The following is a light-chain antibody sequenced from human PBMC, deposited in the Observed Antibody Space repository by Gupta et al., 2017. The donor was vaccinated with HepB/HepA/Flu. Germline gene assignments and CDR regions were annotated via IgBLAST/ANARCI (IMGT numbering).Light chain of an antibody. CDR3: ETWETGTLV. CDR1: SGHSSYI. V-gene: IGLV4-60*03. CDR2: LVGSGNY. Sequence: QPVLTQSSSASASLGSSVKLTCTLNSGHSSYIIAWHQQQPGKAPRHLRMLVGSGNYNKGSGVPDRFSGSSSGDAPSLTISSLRAEDEADYYCETWETGTLVFGGGTKLTVL. J-gene: IGLJ3*02.